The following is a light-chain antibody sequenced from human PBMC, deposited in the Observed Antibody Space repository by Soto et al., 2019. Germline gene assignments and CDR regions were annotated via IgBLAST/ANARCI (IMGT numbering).Light chain of an antibody. V-gene: IGLV2-14*01. CDR2: EVS. CDR3: TSFTSSSTQV. CDR1: SSDVGASNY. Sequence: QSVLTQPASVSGSPGQSITISCTGTSSDVGASNYVSWYQQHPGKAPKLMIYEVSHRPSGVSNLFSGSKSGNTASLTISGLQAEDEADYFCTSFTSSSTQVSGTGTKVTVL. J-gene: IGLJ1*01.